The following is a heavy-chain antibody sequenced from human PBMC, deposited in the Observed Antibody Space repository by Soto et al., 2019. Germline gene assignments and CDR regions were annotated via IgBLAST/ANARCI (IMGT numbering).Heavy chain of an antibody. Sequence: QVQLVQSGAEVKKPGASVKVSCKVSGYTLTELSMHWVRQALGKGREWMGGFDPEDGETIYEQKFQGRVTMTEDTSTNEASMQRSGVRSEDKAVYYWAAVTKVYYYYYGMDVWGQGTTVTVSS. CDR1: GYTLTELS. CDR3: AAVTKVYYYYYGMDV. V-gene: IGHV1-24*01. CDR2: FDPEDGET. D-gene: IGHD4-4*01. J-gene: IGHJ6*02.